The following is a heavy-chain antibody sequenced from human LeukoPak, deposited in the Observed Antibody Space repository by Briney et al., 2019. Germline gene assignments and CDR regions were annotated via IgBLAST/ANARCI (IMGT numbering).Heavy chain of an antibody. J-gene: IGHJ4*02. CDR3: ARRGIIAYGSGKYYFDY. CDR2: IYHSGST. V-gene: IGHV4-4*02. D-gene: IGHD3-10*01. CDR1: GGSISSSYW. Sequence: PSGTLSLTCGVSGGSISSSYWWSWVRQPPGKGLEWIGEIYHSGSTNYNPSLKSRVTISMDKSKNQFSLKLSSVTAADTAVYYCARRGIIAYGSGKYYFDYWGQGTLVTVSS.